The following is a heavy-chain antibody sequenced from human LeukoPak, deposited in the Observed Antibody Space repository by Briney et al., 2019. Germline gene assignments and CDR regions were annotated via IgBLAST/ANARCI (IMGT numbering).Heavy chain of an antibody. Sequence: SVKVSCKASGGTFSSYAISWVRQAPGQGLEWMGGIIPIFGTANYAQKFQGRVTITTDESTSTAYMELSSLRSEDTAVYYCAKGSSWYEYYYYYMDVWGKGTTVTVPS. CDR1: GGTFSSYA. D-gene: IGHD6-13*01. V-gene: IGHV1-69*05. CDR2: IIPIFGTA. J-gene: IGHJ6*03. CDR3: AKGSSWYEYYYYYMDV.